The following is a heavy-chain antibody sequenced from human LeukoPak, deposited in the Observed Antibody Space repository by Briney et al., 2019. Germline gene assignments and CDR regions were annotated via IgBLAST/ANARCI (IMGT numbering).Heavy chain of an antibody. CDR3: AKGSEYLWGSLESNYYYYMDV. CDR2: ISSSSSTI. CDR1: GFTFSSYS. J-gene: IGHJ6*03. V-gene: IGHV3-48*04. Sequence: GGSLRLSCAASGFTFSSYSMNWVRQAPGKGLEWVSYISSSSSTIYYADSVKGRFTISRDNAKNSLYLQMNSLRAEDTAVYYCAKGSEYLWGSLESNYYYYMDVWGKGTTVTVSS. D-gene: IGHD3-16*01.